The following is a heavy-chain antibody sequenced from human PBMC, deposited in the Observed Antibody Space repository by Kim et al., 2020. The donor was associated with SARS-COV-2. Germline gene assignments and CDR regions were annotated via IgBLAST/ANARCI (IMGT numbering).Heavy chain of an antibody. J-gene: IGHJ3*02. V-gene: IGHV1-69*01. Sequence: GTANYAQKFQGRVTITADESTSTAYMELSSLRSEDTAVYYCAIDIVVVSIWGQGTMVTVSS. D-gene: IGHD2-2*01. CDR3: AIDIVVVSI. CDR2: GTA.